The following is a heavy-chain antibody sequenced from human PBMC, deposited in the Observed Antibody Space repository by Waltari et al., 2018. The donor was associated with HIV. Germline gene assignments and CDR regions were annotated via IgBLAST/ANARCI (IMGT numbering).Heavy chain of an antibody. CDR2: INPNSGGT. J-gene: IGHJ4*02. CDR3: AREKDVLRFLEWLFYFDY. CDR1: GYTFTGYY. D-gene: IGHD3-3*01. Sequence: QVQLVQSGAEVKKPGASVKVSCKASGYTFTGYYMHWVRQAPGQGLEWMGWINPNSGGTNYAQKFQGSVTMTRDTSISTAYMELSRLRSDDTAVYYCAREKDVLRFLEWLFYFDYWGQGTLVTVSS. V-gene: IGHV1-2*02.